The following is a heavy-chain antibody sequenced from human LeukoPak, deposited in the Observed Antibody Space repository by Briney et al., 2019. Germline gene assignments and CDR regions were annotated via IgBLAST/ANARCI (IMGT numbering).Heavy chain of an antibody. CDR2: IYTSGST. V-gene: IGHV4-4*07. D-gene: IGHD4-11*01. CDR1: GGSISSYY. CDR3: ASGTVTTGGRDY. Sequence: SETLSLTCTVSGGSISSYYWSWIRQPAGKGLEWIGRIYTSGSTNHNPSLKSRVTMSVDTSKNQFSLKLSSVTAADTAVYYCASGTVTTGGRDYWGQGTLVTVSS. J-gene: IGHJ4*02.